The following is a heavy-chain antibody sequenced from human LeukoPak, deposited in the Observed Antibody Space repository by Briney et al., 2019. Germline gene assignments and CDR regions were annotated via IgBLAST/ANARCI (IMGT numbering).Heavy chain of an antibody. V-gene: IGHV3-23*01. CDR2: ISGSGGST. CDR3: AARGIAAAGTEVEDY. Sequence: HPGGSLRLSCAASGFTFSSYGMSWVRQAPGKGLEWVSAISGSGGSTYYADSVKGRFTISRDNSKNTLYLQMNSLRAEDTAVYYCAARGIAAAGTEVEDYWGQGTLVTVSS. D-gene: IGHD6-13*01. CDR1: GFTFSSYG. J-gene: IGHJ4*02.